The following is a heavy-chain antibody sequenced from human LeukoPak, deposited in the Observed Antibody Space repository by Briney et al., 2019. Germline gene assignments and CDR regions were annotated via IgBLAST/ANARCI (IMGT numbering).Heavy chain of an antibody. J-gene: IGHJ4*02. D-gene: IGHD4-11*01. CDR3: ARKANGVSNGVQYWSWYFDY. V-gene: IGHV3-9*01. CDR2: ISWNSGSI. Sequence: GGSLRLSCAASGFTFDDYAMHWVRQAPGKGLEWVSGISWNSGSIGYADSVKGRFTISRDNAKNSLYLQMNSLRAEDTAVYYCARKANGVSNGVQYWSWYFDYWGQGTLVTVSS. CDR1: GFTFDDYA.